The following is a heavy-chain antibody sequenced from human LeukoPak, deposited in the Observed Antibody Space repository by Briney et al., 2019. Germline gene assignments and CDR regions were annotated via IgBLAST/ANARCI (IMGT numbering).Heavy chain of an antibody. CDR2: TSGSGGST. J-gene: IGHJ5*02. CDR1: GFTFSSYA. CDR3: AQGRTTVSASDP. Sequence: PGGSLRLSCAASGFTFSSYAMSWVRQAPGKGLEWVSGTSGSGGSTYYADSVKGRFTISRDNSKNTLYLQMNSLRAEDTAVYYCAQGRTTVSASDPWGQGTLVTVSS. D-gene: IGHD4-17*01. V-gene: IGHV3-23*01.